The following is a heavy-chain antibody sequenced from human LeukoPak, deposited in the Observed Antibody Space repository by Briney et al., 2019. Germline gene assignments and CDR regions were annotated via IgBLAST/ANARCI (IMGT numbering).Heavy chain of an antibody. CDR2: ISSSSSTI. Sequence: GGSLRLSCAASGFTFSSYSMNWVRQAPGQGLEWVSYISSSSSTIYYTDSVKGRFTISRDNAKNSLYLQMNSLRAEDTAVYYCASAIPYCSSTSCYNYYYYYGMDVWGQGTTVTVSS. J-gene: IGHJ6*02. D-gene: IGHD2-2*02. CDR3: ASAIPYCSSTSCYNYYYYYGMDV. V-gene: IGHV3-48*04. CDR1: GFTFSSYS.